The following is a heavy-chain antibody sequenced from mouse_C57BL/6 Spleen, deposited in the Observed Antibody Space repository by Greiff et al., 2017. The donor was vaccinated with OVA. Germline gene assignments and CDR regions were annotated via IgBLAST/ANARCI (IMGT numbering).Heavy chain of an antibody. CDR1: GYTFTEYT. D-gene: IGHD1-1*01. CDR3: ARHEDHYYGSRAWFAY. V-gene: IGHV1-62-2*01. CDR2: FYPGSGSI. J-gene: IGHJ3*01. Sequence: VHLVESGAELVKPGASVKLSCKASGYTFTEYTIHWVKQRSGQGLEWIGWFYPGSGSIKYNEKFKDKATLTADKSSSTVYMELSRLTSEDSAVYFCARHEDHYYGSRAWFAYWGQGTLVTVSA.